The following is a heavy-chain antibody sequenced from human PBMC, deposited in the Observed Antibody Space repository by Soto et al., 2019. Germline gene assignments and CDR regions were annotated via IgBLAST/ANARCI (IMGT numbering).Heavy chain of an antibody. CDR2: IYYSGST. CDR3: ARVGYYFWSGYPPFDY. CDR1: GGSISSGGYY. D-gene: IGHD3-3*01. Sequence: QVQLQESGPGLVKPSQTLFLTCTVSGGSISSGGYYWSWIRQHPGKGRQWIGYIYYSGSTYYNPFFKSPVSISVDTSKNQFSVKLSSVTAADTAVYYCARVGYYFWSGYPPFDYWGQGTLVTVSS. V-gene: IGHV4-31*01. J-gene: IGHJ4*02.